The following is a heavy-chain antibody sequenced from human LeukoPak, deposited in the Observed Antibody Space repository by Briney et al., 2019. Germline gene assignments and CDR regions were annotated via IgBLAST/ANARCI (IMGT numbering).Heavy chain of an antibody. Sequence: PSETLSLTCTVSGGSISSSSYYWGWIRQPPGKGLEWIGSIYYSGGTYYNPSLKSRVTISVDTSKNQFSLKLSSVTAADTAVYYCASGTTVTNFAYWGQGTLVTVSS. D-gene: IGHD4-17*01. CDR2: IYYSGGT. J-gene: IGHJ4*02. CDR3: ASGTTVTNFAY. V-gene: IGHV4-39*07. CDR1: GGSISSSSYY.